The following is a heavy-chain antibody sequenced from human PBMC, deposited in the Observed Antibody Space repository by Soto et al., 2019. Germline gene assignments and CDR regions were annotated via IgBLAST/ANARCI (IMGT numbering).Heavy chain of an antibody. CDR3: ARRSSGWYFDY. CDR1: GFTFSSYA. V-gene: IGHV3-23*01. CDR2: ISGSGGST. Sequence: EVQLLESGGGLVQPGGSLRLSCAASGFTFSSYAMSWFRQAPGKGLEWVSAISGSGGSTYYADPVKGRFTISRDNSKYTLYLQMNSLRAEDTAVYYCARRSSGWYFDYWGQGTLVTVSS. D-gene: IGHD6-19*01. J-gene: IGHJ4*02.